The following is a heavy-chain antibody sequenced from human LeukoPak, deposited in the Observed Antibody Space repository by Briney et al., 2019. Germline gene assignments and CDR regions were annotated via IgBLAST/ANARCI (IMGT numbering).Heavy chain of an antibody. J-gene: IGHJ6*03. CDR1: GVSISSYY. CDR2: IYTSGST. D-gene: IGHD3-16*02. CDR3: ARGLITLGGVIVHYYYYYLDV. Sequence: AETLSLTCTVSGVSISSYYWRWIRQPAGKGLEWIGRIYTSGSTKYNPSLESRVTMSVDTSKNQFSLKLSSVTAAETAVYYCARGLITLGGVIVHYYYYYLDVWGKGTTVTISS. V-gene: IGHV4-4*07.